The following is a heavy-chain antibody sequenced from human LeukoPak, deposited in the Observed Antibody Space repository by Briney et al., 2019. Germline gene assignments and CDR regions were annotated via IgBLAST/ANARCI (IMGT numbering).Heavy chain of an antibody. D-gene: IGHD6-6*01. J-gene: IGHJ4*02. CDR3: ARGFGSSSGLDY. CDR2: ISWNSGSI. Sequence: GRSLRLSCAASGFTFDDYAMHWVRQAPGKGLEWVSGISWNSGSIGYADSVKGRFTISRDNAKNSLYLQMNSLRAEDTAVYYCARGFGSSSGLDYWGQGTLVTVSS. CDR1: GFTFDDYA. V-gene: IGHV3-9*01.